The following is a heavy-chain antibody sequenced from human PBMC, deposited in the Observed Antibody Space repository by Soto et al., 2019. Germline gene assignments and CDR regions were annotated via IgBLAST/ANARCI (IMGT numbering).Heavy chain of an antibody. J-gene: IGHJ6*02. CDR3: AREPTFSPPSPSSLIDV. CDR2: INPSGGSATSGGSA. V-gene: IGHV1-46*04. Sequence: QVQLMQSGAEVKKPGASVKVSCKASGYTFTTYYIHWVRQAPGQGLEWMGIINPSGGSATSGGSASYARTVQVTVALTRDTSTSTADMELSSPPSEHTAVYYCAREPTFSPPSPSSLIDVWGQVTTVTVSS. CDR1: GYTFTTYY.